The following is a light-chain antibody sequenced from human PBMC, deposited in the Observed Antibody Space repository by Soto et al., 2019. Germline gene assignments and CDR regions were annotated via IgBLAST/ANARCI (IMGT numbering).Light chain of an antibody. V-gene: IGLV1-44*01. Sequence: QSVLTQPPSASGTPGQRVTISCSGSSSNIGSNTVNWYQQLPGTAPKLLIYSNNQRPSGVPDRFSGSKSSTSASLAISGLQSEDEAEYYCAAWDDSLNGFWVFGGGTKLTVL. CDR1: SSNIGSNT. CDR2: SNN. J-gene: IGLJ3*02. CDR3: AAWDDSLNGFWV.